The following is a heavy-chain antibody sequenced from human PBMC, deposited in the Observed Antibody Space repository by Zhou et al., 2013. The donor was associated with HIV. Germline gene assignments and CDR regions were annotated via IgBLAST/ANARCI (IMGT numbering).Heavy chain of an antibody. CDR2: ISAYNGKE. D-gene: IGHD3-22*01. J-gene: IGHJ4*02. CDR3: ARERRFGSSGYPDY. Sequence: QVQLVQSGPEVKKPGASVKVSCKTSGYTFTTYGISWVRQAPGQGLEWMGWISAYNGKENYAERLQGRVTMTTDTPTSTAYMELRNLGSDDTGVYFCARERRFGSSGYPDYWGQGTLVTVSP. CDR1: GYTFTTYG. V-gene: IGHV1-18*04.